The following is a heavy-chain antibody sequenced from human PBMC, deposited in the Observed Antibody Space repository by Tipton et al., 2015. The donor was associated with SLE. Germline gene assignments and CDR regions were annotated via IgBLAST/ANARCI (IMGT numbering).Heavy chain of an antibody. D-gene: IGHD1-26*01. CDR1: GGSISSYY. Sequence: TLSLTCTVSGGSISSYYWSWIRQPPGKGLEWIGYIYYSGSINYSPSLKSRVTISVDTSKNQFSPKLSSVTAADTAVYYCARGGYLYSGGFDYWGQGTLVTVSS. V-gene: IGHV4-59*12. CDR3: ARGGYLYSGGFDY. CDR2: IYYSGSI. J-gene: IGHJ4*02.